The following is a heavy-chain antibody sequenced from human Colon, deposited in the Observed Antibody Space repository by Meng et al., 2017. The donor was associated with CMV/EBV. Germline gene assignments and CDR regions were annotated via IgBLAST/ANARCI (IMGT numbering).Heavy chain of an antibody. D-gene: IGHD3-3*02. J-gene: IGHJ4*02. CDR3: ARGSYSFLEKASYYFDY. Sequence: ASVKVSCKASGYTFTNYYIHWVRQAPGRGPEWMGCLNPNSGDSNYAQKFQGRVTMTRDTSSNTAYLDLDGLMSDGTAIYFCARGSYSFLEKASYYFDYWGQGAPVTVSS. V-gene: IGHV1-2*02. CDR1: GYTFTNYY. CDR2: LNPNSGDS.